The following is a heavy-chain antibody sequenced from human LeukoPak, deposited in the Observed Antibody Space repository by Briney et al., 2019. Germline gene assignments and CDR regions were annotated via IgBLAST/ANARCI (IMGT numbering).Heavy chain of an antibody. J-gene: IGHJ6*02. CDR3: ARDARRTRSTSRIEADYYYYYGMDV. D-gene: IGHD2-2*01. CDR2: IKQDGSEK. CDR1: GFTFSSYW. Sequence: GGSLRLSCAASGFTFSSYWMSWVRQAPGKGLEWVANIKQDGSEKYYVDPVKGRFTISRDNAKNSLYLQMNSLRAEDTAVYYCARDARRTRSTSRIEADYYYYYGMDVWGQGTTVTVSS. V-gene: IGHV3-7*01.